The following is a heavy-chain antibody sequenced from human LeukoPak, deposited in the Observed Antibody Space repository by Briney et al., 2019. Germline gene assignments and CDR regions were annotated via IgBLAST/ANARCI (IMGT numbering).Heavy chain of an antibody. CDR1: GYTFTSYY. V-gene: IGHV1-46*01. CDR2: INPSGGST. CDR3: ARDPLYDFWSGSIDY. J-gene: IGHJ4*02. Sequence: ASVKVSCKASGYTFTSYYMHWVRQAPGQGLEWMGIINPSGGSTSYAQKFQGRVTITRDTSASTAYMELSSLRSEDTAVYYCARDPLYDFWSGSIDYWGQGTLATVSS. D-gene: IGHD3-3*01.